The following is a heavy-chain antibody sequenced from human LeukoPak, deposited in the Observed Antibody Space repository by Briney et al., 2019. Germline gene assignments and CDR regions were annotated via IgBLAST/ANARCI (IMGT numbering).Heavy chain of an antibody. D-gene: IGHD4-17*01. CDR1: GFTFSNYA. CDR3: ATVWDDGDYANPY. Sequence: PGXSLRLSCAASGFTFSNYAMSWVRQAPGKGLEWVSAISGSGGSTHFADSVKGRFTVSRDNSKNTLYLQMNSLRAEDTAVYYCATVWDDGDYANPYWGQGTLVAVSS. CDR2: ISGSGGST. J-gene: IGHJ4*02. V-gene: IGHV3-23*01.